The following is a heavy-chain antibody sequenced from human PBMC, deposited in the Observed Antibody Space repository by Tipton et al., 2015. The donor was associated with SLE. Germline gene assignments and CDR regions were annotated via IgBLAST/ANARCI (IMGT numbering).Heavy chain of an antibody. D-gene: IGHD4-17*01. CDR1: GFSLEDYA. J-gene: IGHJ2*01. Sequence: SLRLSCAASGFSLEDYAMHWVRQPPGRGLEWISFISFNSDDLLYADSVRGRFTISRDNSKNSLFLQMDGLTTEDTAFYYCAKVGKQGDYADYFYFDVWGRGTLVTVSA. CDR3: AKVGKQGDYADYFYFDV. CDR2: ISFNSDDL. V-gene: IGHV3-9*01.